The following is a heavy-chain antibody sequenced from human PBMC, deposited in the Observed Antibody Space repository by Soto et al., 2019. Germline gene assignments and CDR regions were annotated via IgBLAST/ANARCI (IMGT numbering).Heavy chain of an antibody. D-gene: IGHD3-3*01. CDR3: ARVERGITIFGVVIPPFDY. V-gene: IGHV3-11*01. Sequence: QVQLVESGGGLVKPGGSLRLSCAASGFTFSDYYMSWIRQAPGKGLEWVSYISSSGSTIFYADSVKGRFTISRDTAKNSLYLQMNSLRAEDTALYYCARVERGITIFGVVIPPFDYWGQGTLVTVSS. CDR2: ISSSGSTI. CDR1: GFTFSDYY. J-gene: IGHJ4*02.